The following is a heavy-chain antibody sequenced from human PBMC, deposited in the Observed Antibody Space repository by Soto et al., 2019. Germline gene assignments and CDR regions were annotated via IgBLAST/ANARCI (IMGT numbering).Heavy chain of an antibody. CDR3: ATPYDSSGYYWFGP. CDR1: GDNFTSYA. Sequence: AAVKISSKATGDNFTSYAMHWVRKAPGQRLEWMGWINADNGNTKYSQKFQGRVTITRDTSASTAYMELSSLRSEDTAVYYCATPYDSSGYYWFGPRRQLTLFT. D-gene: IGHD3-22*01. V-gene: IGHV1-3*01. CDR2: INADNGNT. J-gene: IGHJ5*02.